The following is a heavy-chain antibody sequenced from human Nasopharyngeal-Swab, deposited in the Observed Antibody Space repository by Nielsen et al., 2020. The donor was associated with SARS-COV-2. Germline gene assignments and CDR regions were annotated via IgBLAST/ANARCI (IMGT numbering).Heavy chain of an antibody. CDR3: ARDHPHTAIDY. J-gene: IGHJ4*02. CDR2: ISSSSYI. V-gene: IGHV3-69-1*01. Sequence: WIRQPPGKGLEWVSSISSSSYIYYADSVKGRFTISGDDAKNSLYLQMNSLRAEDTAVYYCARDHPHTAIDYWGQGTLVTVSS. D-gene: IGHD5-18*01.